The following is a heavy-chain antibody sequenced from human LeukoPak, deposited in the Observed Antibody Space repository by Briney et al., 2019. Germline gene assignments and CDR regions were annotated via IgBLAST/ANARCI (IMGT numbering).Heavy chain of an antibody. CDR1: GFTFSSYA. J-gene: IGHJ4*02. V-gene: IGHV3-23*01. D-gene: IGHD3-10*01. CDR2: ISGSGGST. CDR3: ARPRGFGELLSFPFDY. Sequence: QTGGSLRLSCAASGFTFSSYAMSWVRQAPGKGLEWVSAISGSGGSTYYADSVKGRFTISRDNSKNTLYLQMNSLRAEDTAVYYCARPRGFGELLSFPFDYWGQGTLVTVSS.